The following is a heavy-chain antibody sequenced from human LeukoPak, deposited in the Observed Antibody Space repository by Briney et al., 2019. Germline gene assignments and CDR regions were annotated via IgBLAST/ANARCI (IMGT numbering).Heavy chain of an antibody. CDR3: AKVVRWSDYIDY. V-gene: IGHV3-7*03. CDR1: GFTFSSYW. D-gene: IGHD4-23*01. CDR2: IKQDGSEK. Sequence: GGSLRLSCAASGFTFSSYWRSWVRQAPGKGLEWVANIKQDGSEKYYVDSVKGRFTISRDNAKNSLYLQMNSLRAEDTAVYYCAKVVRWSDYIDYWGQGTLVTVSS. J-gene: IGHJ4*02.